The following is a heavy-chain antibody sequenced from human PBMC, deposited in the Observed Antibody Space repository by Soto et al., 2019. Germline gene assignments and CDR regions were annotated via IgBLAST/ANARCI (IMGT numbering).Heavy chain of an antibody. D-gene: IGHD6-19*01. CDR1: GGSISSYY. V-gene: IGHV4-59*01. J-gene: IGHJ6*02. Sequence: PSETLSLTCTVSGGSISSYYWSWIRQPPGKGLEWIGYIYYSGSTNYNPSLKSRVTISVDTSKNQFSLKLSSVTAADTAVYYCARDKWGYSSGPDYYYYGMDVWGQGTTVTVSS. CDR2: IYYSGST. CDR3: ARDKWGYSSGPDYYYYGMDV.